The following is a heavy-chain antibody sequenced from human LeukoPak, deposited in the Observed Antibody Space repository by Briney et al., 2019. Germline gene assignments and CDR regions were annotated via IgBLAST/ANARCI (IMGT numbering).Heavy chain of an antibody. J-gene: IGHJ4*02. D-gene: IGHD2-2*01. CDR3: AKDGHYCSSTSCHKIYFDY. Sequence: GGSLRLSCAASGFTFSSYSMNWVRQAPGKGLEWVSSISSSSSYIYYADSVKGRFTISRDNAKNSLYLQMNSLRAEDTAVYYCAKDGHYCSSTSCHKIYFDYWGQGTLVTVSS. V-gene: IGHV3-21*01. CDR1: GFTFSSYS. CDR2: ISSSSSYI.